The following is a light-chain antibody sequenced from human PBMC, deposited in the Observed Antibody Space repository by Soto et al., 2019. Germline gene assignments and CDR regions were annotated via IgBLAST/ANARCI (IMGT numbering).Light chain of an antibody. CDR2: DAS. Sequence: EIVLTQSPATLSLSPGEGATLSCRASESVSNYVAWYQQKPGQAPRLLIYDASNRAAGVPARFSGSGSGTAFSLTISSLVPEDFAVYYCQQRTTGPLLSFGGGTRLEIK. J-gene: IGKJ4*01. CDR1: ESVSNY. CDR3: QQRTTGPLLS. V-gene: IGKV3-11*01.